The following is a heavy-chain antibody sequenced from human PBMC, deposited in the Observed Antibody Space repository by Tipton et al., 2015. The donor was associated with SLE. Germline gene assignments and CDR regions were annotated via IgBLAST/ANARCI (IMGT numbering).Heavy chain of an antibody. J-gene: IGHJ5*02. Sequence: GSLRLSCVGSGFSFNSYPMIWVRQAPGKGLESISYVSSSGYTIHYADYVRGRFTTCRDNAKNALCLQMNSLRAEDTAVYYCVKAATVGGTNWFDTWGQGTLVTVSS. D-gene: IGHD1-1*01. CDR3: VKAATVGGTNWFDT. V-gene: IGHV3-48*01. CDR2: VSSSGYTI. CDR1: GFSFNSYP.